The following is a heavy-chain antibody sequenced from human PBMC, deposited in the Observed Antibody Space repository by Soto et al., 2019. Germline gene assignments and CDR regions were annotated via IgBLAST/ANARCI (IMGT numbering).Heavy chain of an antibody. V-gene: IGHV1-58*01. Sequence: SVKVSCKASGFTFTSSAVQWVRQARGQRLEWIGWIVVGSGNTNYAQKFQERVTLTRDMSTSTAYMELSSLRSEDTAVYYCAADPLFAVTTSGPAFDIWGQGTMVTVSS. CDR2: IVVGSGNT. CDR1: GFTFTSSA. D-gene: IGHD4-4*01. J-gene: IGHJ3*02. CDR3: AADPLFAVTTSGPAFDI.